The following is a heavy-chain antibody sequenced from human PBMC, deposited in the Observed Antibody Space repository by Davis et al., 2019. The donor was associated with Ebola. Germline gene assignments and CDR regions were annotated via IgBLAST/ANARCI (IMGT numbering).Heavy chain of an antibody. Sequence: GSLRLSCTVSGGSISSSSYYWGWIRQPPGKGLEWIGSIYYSGSTYYNPSLKSRVTISVDTSKNQFSLKLSSVTAADTAVYYCTRSKTRGGWGLFDPWGQGTLVTVSS. CDR1: GGSISSSSYY. V-gene: IGHV4-39*01. J-gene: IGHJ5*02. CDR2: IYYSGST. CDR3: TRSKTRGGWGLFDP. D-gene: IGHD6-19*01.